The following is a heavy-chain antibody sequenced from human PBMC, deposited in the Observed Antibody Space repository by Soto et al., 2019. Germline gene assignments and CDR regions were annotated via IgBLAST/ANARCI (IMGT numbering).Heavy chain of an antibody. Sequence: EVQLLESGGGLVQPGGSLRLSCAASAFTFSNYAMTWVRQAPGKGLECVSAISSSGGSAYYADSVKGRFTISRDNSKKALYLQVSSLRAEDTAIYYCAKARTGTFYYYGLEVWGQGTKVTVSS. CDR1: AFTFSNYA. V-gene: IGHV3-23*01. D-gene: IGHD1-1*01. J-gene: IGHJ6*02. CDR2: ISSSGGSA. CDR3: AKARTGTFYYYGLEV.